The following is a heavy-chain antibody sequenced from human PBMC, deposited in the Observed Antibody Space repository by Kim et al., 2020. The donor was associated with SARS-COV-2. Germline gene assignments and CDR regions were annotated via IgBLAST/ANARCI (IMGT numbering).Heavy chain of an antibody. Sequence: SETLSLTCTVSGGSISSSSYYWGWIRQPPGKGLEWIGSIYYSGSTYYNPSLKSRVTISVDTSKNQFSLKLSSVTAADTAVYYCARQGEAAECYFDYWGQGTLVTVSS. CDR2: IYYSGST. CDR1: GGSISSSSYY. D-gene: IGHD6-13*01. J-gene: IGHJ4*02. CDR3: ARQGEAAECYFDY. V-gene: IGHV4-39*01.